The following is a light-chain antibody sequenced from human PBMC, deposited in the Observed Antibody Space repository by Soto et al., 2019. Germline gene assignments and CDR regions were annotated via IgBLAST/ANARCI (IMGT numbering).Light chain of an antibody. V-gene: IGKV1-12*01. J-gene: IGKJ1*01. CDR3: QQANSYPWT. CDR2: GSS. Sequence: DIEMTQSPSTLPASVGDRVTITCRASQGVSDWVAWYQQKPGEAPKLLIYGSSSLLSGVPSRFSGTRSGTDFTLTISSLQPEDFATYYCQQANSYPWTFGQGTKVDIK. CDR1: QGVSDW.